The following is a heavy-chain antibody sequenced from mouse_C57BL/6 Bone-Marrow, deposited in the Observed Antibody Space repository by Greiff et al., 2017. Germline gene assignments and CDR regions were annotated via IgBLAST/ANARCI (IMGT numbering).Heavy chain of an antibody. D-gene: IGHD1-1*01. CDR2: INPGSGGT. V-gene: IGHV1-54*01. CDR1: GYAFTNYL. Sequence: SGAELVRPGTSVKVSCKASGYAFTNYLIEWVKQRPGQGLEWIGVINPGSGGTNYNEKFKGKATLTADKSSSTAYMQLSSLTSEDSAVYFCATHYYYGSSYEDYWGQGTTLTVSS. CDR3: ATHYYYGSSYEDY. J-gene: IGHJ2*01.